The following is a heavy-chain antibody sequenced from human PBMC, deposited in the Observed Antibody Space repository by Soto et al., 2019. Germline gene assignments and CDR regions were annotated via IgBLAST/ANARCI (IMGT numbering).Heavy chain of an antibody. V-gene: IGHV1-3*01. CDR2: INAGNGNT. CDR3: ARAPTLGYSSGWYVN. Sequence: ASVKVSCKASGYTFTSYAMHWVRQAPGQRLEWMGWINAGNGNTKYSQKFQGRVTITRDTSASTAYMELSSLRSEDTAVYYCARAPTLGYSSGWYVNWGQGTLVTVSS. J-gene: IGHJ4*02. D-gene: IGHD6-19*01. CDR1: GYTFTSYA.